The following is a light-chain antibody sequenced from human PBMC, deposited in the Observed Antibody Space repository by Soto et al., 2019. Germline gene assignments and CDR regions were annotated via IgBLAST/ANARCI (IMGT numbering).Light chain of an antibody. Sequence: EIVLTQSPGTLSVSPGERATLSCRASQSVSNNVAWYQQKPGRAPRLLIYGTYTRATGIPARFSGSESGTEFTLTISSLQSEDSAVYYCQQYNNWPWAFGQGTKV. CDR3: QQYNNWPWA. CDR2: GTY. J-gene: IGKJ1*01. CDR1: QSVSNN. V-gene: IGKV3-15*01.